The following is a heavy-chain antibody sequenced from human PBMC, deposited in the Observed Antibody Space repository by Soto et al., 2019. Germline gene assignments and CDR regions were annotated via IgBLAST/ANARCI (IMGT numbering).Heavy chain of an antibody. J-gene: IGHJ4*02. D-gene: IGHD6-19*01. CDR2: ISAYNGNT. CDR3: ASSNSGWHGGGYFDF. Sequence: QVQLVQSGPEVKKPGASVKVSCKASGDIFSSLGFSWVRQAPGQGLEWMGWISAYNGNTNYAQNLQGRVTMTTDTFTRPVNMELRSLRSDDTAVYFCASSNSGWHGGGYFDFWGQGTLVTVSS. V-gene: IGHV1-18*01. CDR1: GDIFSSLG.